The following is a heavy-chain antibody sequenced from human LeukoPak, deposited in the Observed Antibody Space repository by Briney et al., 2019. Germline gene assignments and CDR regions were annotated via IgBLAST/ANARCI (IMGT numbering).Heavy chain of an antibody. CDR3: AKDSAYSSGWYLDDY. D-gene: IGHD6-19*01. V-gene: IGHV3-23*01. CDR1: GFTFNSYA. J-gene: IGHJ4*02. CDR2: IGAGGGPT. Sequence: GGSLRLSCAASGFTFNSYAMHWVRQAPGKGLEWVSAIGAGGGPTYYADPVKGRFTISRDDSKNTVYLQMSSLRAEDTALYFCAKDSAYSSGWYLDDYWGQGTLVTVSS.